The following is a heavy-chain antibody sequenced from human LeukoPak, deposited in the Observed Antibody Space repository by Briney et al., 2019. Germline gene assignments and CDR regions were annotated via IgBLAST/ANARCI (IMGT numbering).Heavy chain of an antibody. CDR2: IRSKAYGGTT. V-gene: IGHV3-49*03. Sequence: GGSLRLSCTASGFTFGDYAMSWFRQAPGKGREGGGFIRSKAYGGTTEYAASVKGRFTISRDDSKSIAYLQMNSLKTEDTAVYYCTREDTAMEKYYFDYWGQGTLVTVSS. D-gene: IGHD5-18*01. CDR3: TREDTAMEKYYFDY. J-gene: IGHJ4*02. CDR1: GFTFGDYA.